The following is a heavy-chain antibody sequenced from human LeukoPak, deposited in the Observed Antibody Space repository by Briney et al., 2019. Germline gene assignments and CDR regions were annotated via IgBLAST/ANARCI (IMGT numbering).Heavy chain of an antibody. J-gene: IGHJ4*02. CDR1: GGSISSSSYY. D-gene: IGHD6-13*01. CDR3: VRQIADGGDY. Sequence: PSETLSLTCTVSGGSISSSSYYWGWIRQPPGKGLEWIGSIYYSGSTYYNPSLKSRVTISVDTSKNQFSLKLSSVTAADTAMYYCVRQIADGGDYWGQGTLVTVSS. V-gene: IGHV4-39*01. CDR2: IYYSGST.